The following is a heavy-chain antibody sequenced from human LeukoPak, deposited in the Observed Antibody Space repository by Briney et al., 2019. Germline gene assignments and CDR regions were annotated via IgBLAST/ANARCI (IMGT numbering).Heavy chain of an antibody. CDR3: ARLATAHSFDF. D-gene: IGHD6-13*01. CDR2: IYPSDSDT. V-gene: IGHV5-51*01. Sequence: WESLKISCKGSGYRFTNYWIAWVRQIPGKGLDWMGIIYPSDSDTRYSPSFQGQVTLSADKSINPAFLQWSSLKASDPAMYYCARLATAHSFDFWGQGTLVTVSS. J-gene: IGHJ4*02. CDR1: GYRFTNYW.